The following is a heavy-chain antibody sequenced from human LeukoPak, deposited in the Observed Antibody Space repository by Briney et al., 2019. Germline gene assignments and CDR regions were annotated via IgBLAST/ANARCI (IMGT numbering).Heavy chain of an antibody. Sequence: SETLSLTCTVSGGSISGYYWSWIRQPPGKGLEWIGYIYYSGSTNYNPSLKSRVTISVDTSKNQFSLKLSSVTAADTAVYYCARGMTTIDYWGQGTLVTVSS. CDR2: IYYSGST. J-gene: IGHJ4*02. V-gene: IGHV4-59*01. D-gene: IGHD5-24*01. CDR1: GGSISGYY. CDR3: ARGMTTIDY.